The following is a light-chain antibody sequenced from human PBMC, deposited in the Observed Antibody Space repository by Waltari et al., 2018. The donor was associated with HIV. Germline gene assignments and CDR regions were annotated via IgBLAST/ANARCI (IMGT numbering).Light chain of an antibody. CDR2: RVS. J-gene: IGKJ4*01. V-gene: IGKV2-30*01. CDR1: QTLLYRDGNTY. CDR3: MQSTHWPLT. Sequence: DVVMTQSPLPLSVTLGQPASISCRSGQTLLYRDGNTYLSWFQQRPGQSPRRLIYRVSNRDSGVPDRFSGSGSGTDFTLSISRVEAEDVGVYYCMQSTHWPLTFGGGTKVEIK.